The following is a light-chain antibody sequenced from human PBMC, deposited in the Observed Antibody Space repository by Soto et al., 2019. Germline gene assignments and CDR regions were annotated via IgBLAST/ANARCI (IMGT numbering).Light chain of an antibody. V-gene: IGKV1-5*01. CDR2: DAS. CDR1: QSISSW. CDR3: QQEWT. J-gene: IGKJ1*01. Sequence: DIQMTQSPSTLSASVGDRVTITCRASQSISSWLAWYQQKPGKAPQLLIYDASSLESGVPSRFSGSGSGTEFTLTISSLQPDDFATYYCQQEWTFGQGTKVEIK.